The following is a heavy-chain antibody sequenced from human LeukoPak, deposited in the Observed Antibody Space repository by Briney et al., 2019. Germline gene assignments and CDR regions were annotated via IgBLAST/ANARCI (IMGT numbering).Heavy chain of an antibody. CDR1: GFTVTSDN. CDR3: ASEGYGGNSDAFDS. CDR2: INSGGSII. D-gene: IGHD4-23*01. Sequence: GGSLRLSCAASGFTVTSDNMNWVRQAPGKGLEWGLYINSGGSIIYYTDSVKGRFTISRDDAKNSLYLQMNSLRAEDTAVYYCASEGYGGNSDAFDSWGQGTMVTVSS. V-gene: IGHV3-48*04. J-gene: IGHJ3*02.